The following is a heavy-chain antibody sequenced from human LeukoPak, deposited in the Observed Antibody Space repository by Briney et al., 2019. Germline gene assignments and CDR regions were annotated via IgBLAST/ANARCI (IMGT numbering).Heavy chain of an antibody. J-gene: IGHJ5*02. CDR2: ISGSGGST. D-gene: IGHD4-17*01. CDR3: AKVGTTVTTFAWFDP. Sequence: GGSLRLSCAASGFTFSSYAMSWVRQAPGKGLEWVSAISGSGGSTYYADSVKGRFTISRDNSKNTLYLQTNSLRAEDTAVYYCAKVGTTVTTFAWFDPWGQGTLVTVSS. CDR1: GFTFSSYA. V-gene: IGHV3-23*01.